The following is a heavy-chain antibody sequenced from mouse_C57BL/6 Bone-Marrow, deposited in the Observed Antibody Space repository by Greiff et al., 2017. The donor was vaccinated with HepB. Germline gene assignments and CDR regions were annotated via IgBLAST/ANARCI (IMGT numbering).Heavy chain of an antibody. Sequence: VKLMESGAELVRPGASVKLSCKASGYTFTDYYINWVKQRPGQGLEWIARIYPGSGNTYYNEKFKGKATLTAEKSSSTAYMQLSSLTSEDSAVYFCARELRGYAMDYWGQGTSVTVSS. V-gene: IGHV1-76*01. CDR2: IYPGSGNT. J-gene: IGHJ4*01. CDR1: GYTFTDYY. D-gene: IGHD3-1*01. CDR3: ARELRGYAMDY.